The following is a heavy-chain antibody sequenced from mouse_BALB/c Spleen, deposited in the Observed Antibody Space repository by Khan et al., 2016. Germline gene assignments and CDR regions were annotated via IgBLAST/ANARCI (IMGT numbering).Heavy chain of an antibody. CDR2: INYSGST. CDR3: ASLYYGNYDAMDY. D-gene: IGHD2-1*01. Sequence: VQLKQSGPGLVKPSQSLSLTCTVTGYSITRDYAWNWIRQFPGNQLEWMGYINYSGSTTYNPSLKSRISVSRDTSKNQFFLRLISVTAEDTATYYCASLYYGNYDAMDYWGQGTSVTVSS. J-gene: IGHJ4*01. CDR1: GYSITRDYA. V-gene: IGHV3-2*02.